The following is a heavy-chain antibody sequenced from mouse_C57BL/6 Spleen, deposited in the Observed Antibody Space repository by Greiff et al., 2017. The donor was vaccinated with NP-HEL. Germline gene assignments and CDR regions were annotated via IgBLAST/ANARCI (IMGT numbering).Heavy chain of an antibody. CDR1: GYTFTDYE. CDR3: TRSGSNYGFDY. Sequence: QVQLKQSGAELVRPGASVTLSCKASGYTFTDYEMHWVKQTPVHGLEWIGAIDPETGGTAYNQKFKGKAILTADKSSSTAYMELRSLTSEDSVVYYCTRSGSNYGFDYWGQGTTLTVSS. D-gene: IGHD2-5*01. J-gene: IGHJ2*01. V-gene: IGHV1-15*01. CDR2: IDPETGGT.